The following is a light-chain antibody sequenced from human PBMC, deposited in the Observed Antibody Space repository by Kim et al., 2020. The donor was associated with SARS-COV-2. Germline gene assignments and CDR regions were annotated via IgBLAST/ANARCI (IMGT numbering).Light chain of an antibody. Sequence: GQRLSIPCSGSSSNIGSTTVIWYQHLPGMAPKLLIYTNNQRPSGVPDRISGSKSGTSASLAISGLRSEDEADYYCAAWDDSLDAWVFGGGTQLTVL. J-gene: IGLJ3*02. CDR2: TNN. V-gene: IGLV1-44*01. CDR1: SSNIGSTT. CDR3: AAWDDSLDAWV.